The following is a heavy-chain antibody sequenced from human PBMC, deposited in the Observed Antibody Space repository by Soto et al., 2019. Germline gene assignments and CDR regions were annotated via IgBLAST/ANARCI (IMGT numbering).Heavy chain of an antibody. V-gene: IGHV1-18*01. CDR3: ARDDEVDGYDLNDY. CDR2: ISAYNGNT. Sequence: GASVKVSCKASGYTFTSYGISWVRQAPGQGLEWMGWISAYNGNTNYAQKLQGRVTMTTDTSTSTAYMELRSLRSDDTAVYYCARDDEVDGYDLNDYWGQGTLVTVSS. D-gene: IGHD5-12*01. CDR1: GYTFTSYG. J-gene: IGHJ4*02.